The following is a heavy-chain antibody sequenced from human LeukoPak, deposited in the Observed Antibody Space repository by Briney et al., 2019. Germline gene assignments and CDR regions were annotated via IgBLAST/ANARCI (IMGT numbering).Heavy chain of an antibody. Sequence: GGSLRLSCAASGFTFSSYAMHWVRQAPGKGLEWVAVISYDGSNKYYADSVKGRFTIPRDNSKNTLYLQMNSLRAEDTAVYYCARDLWSSGYHIDYWGQGTLVTVSS. V-gene: IGHV3-30-3*01. CDR2: ISYDGSNK. D-gene: IGHD3-22*01. CDR3: ARDLWSSGYHIDY. CDR1: GFTFSSYA. J-gene: IGHJ4*02.